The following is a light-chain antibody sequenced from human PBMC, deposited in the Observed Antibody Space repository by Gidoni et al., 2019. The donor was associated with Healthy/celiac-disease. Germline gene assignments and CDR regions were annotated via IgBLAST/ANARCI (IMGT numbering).Light chain of an antibody. CDR1: QSVSSSY. J-gene: IGKJ1*01. CDR2: GTS. V-gene: IGKV3-20*01. CDR3: QQYGSSRT. Sequence: DIVFTQSPGTLSLSPGERATLSCRASQSVSSSYLAWYQQKPCQAPRLLIYGTSSRATGIPDRFSGSGSGTDFTLTISRLEPEDFAVYYCQQYGSSRTFGQGTKVEIK.